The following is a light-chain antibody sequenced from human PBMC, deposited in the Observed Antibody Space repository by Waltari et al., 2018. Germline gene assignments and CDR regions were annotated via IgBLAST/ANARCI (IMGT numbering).Light chain of an antibody. CDR3: HQYVASPPT. CDR2: MAS. V-gene: IGKV1-5*03. J-gene: IGKJ1*01. CDR1: QSISTW. Sequence: IQLTQSPSTLSASVGHRVTLTCRASQSISTWLAWYQQKPGKAPKLLIYMASNLEGGVPSRFSGSGSGTEFTLTISSLQPDDFATYYCHQYVASPPTFGQGTKVEIK.